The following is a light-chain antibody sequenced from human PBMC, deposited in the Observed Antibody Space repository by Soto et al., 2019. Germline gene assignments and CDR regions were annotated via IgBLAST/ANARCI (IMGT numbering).Light chain of an antibody. Sequence: QSVLTLPPSASGSPGQSVTISCTGTSSDVGGYNYVSWFQQHPGKAPKLIIHEVNQRPSGVPDRFSGSKSGNTASLTVSGLPAEDEVTYYRTSYGGYNNAVFGRGTKVTVL. J-gene: IGLJ1*01. V-gene: IGLV2-8*01. CDR2: EVN. CDR1: SSDVGGYNY. CDR3: TSYGGYNNAV.